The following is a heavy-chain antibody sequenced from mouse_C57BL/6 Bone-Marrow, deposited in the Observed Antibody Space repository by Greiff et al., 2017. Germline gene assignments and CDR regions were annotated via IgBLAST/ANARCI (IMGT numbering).Heavy chain of an antibody. V-gene: IGHV14-2*01. J-gene: IGHJ2*01. D-gene: IGHD1-1*01. Sequence: VQLQQSGAELVKPGASVKLSCTASGFNIKDYYMHWVKQRTEQGLEWIGRIDPEDGETKYALKFQGKATITADTSSSTAYLQLSSLTSEDTAVYYCALFITTVVADFDYWGQGTTLTVSS. CDR3: ALFITTVVADFDY. CDR2: IDPEDGET. CDR1: GFNIKDYY.